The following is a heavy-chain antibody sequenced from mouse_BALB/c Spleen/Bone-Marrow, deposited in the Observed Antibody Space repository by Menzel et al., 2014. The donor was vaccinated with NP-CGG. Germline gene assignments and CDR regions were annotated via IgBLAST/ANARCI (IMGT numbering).Heavy chain of an antibody. Sequence: VKLVDSGPGLVAPSQSLSITCTVSGFSLTGYGVNWVRQPPGKGLEWLGMIWGDGSTDYNSVLKSRLNISKDNSKSQVFLKMYSLQTDDTARYCCARSFTTVVATPFDYWGQGTTLTVSS. J-gene: IGHJ2*01. V-gene: IGHV2-6-7*01. CDR1: GFSLTGYG. CDR3: ARSFTTVVATPFDY. CDR2: IWGDGST. D-gene: IGHD1-1*01.